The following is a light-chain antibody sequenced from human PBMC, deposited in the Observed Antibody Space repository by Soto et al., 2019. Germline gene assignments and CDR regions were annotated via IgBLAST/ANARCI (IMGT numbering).Light chain of an antibody. CDR2: DAS. J-gene: IGKJ2*01. CDR3: QHLVA. CDR1: QDISNY. V-gene: IGKV1-33*01. Sequence: DIQMTQSPSSLSASVGERVTITCQASQDISNYLNWYQQKPGKAPKLLIYDASNLETGVPSRFSGSGSGTEFTFTISSLQPEDIATYYCQHLVAFGQGTKLEIK.